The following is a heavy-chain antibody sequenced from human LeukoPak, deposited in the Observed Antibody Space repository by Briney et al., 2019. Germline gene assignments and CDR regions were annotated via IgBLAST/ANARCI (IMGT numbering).Heavy chain of an antibody. J-gene: IGHJ4*02. CDR2: IIPIFGTT. CDR3: ATDQAYHYDSSPNIK. D-gene: IGHD3-22*01. V-gene: IGHV1-69*06. CDR1: GGTFSNYA. Sequence: ASVKVSCKASGGTFSNYAINWVRQAPGQGLEWMGGIIPIFGTTNYPQKFQGRVTITADKSTSTGYMELSSLRSEDTAVYYCATDQAYHYDSSPNIKWGQGTLVTVSS.